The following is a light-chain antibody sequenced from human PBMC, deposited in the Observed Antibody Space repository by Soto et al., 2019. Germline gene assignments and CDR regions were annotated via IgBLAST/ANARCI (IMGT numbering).Light chain of an antibody. CDR1: SSDVGGYNY. CDR3: SSYTSSSIPYV. Sequence: QSVLAQPASMSGSPGQSVTISCTGTSSDVGGYNYVSWYQQHPGKAPKLMIYEVSNRPSGVSNRFSGSKSGNTASLTISGLQAEDGADYYCSSYTSSSIPYVFGTGTKVTVL. J-gene: IGLJ1*01. V-gene: IGLV2-14*01. CDR2: EVS.